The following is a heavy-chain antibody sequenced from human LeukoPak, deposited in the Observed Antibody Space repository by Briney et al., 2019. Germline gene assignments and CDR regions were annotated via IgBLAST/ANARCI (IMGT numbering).Heavy chain of an antibody. Sequence: ASVKVSCKASGYTFTSYDINWVRQASGQGLEWMGWMNPNSGNTGYAQKFQGRVTMTRNTSISTAYMELSSLRSEDTAVYYCARARAVAATTVYWGQGTLATVSS. CDR1: GYTFTSYD. CDR3: ARARAVAATTVY. CDR2: MNPNSGNT. D-gene: IGHD6-19*01. V-gene: IGHV1-8*01. J-gene: IGHJ4*02.